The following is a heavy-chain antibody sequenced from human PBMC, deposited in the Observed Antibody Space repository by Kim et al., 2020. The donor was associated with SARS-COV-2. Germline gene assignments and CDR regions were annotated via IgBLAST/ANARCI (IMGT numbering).Heavy chain of an antibody. CDR3: ARGYCSGGNCYRFLFDP. D-gene: IGHD2-15*01. CDR2: INLDGRTT. Sequence: GGSLRLSCATSGFTLGNFWIHWVRQRPGKGLVWLSRINLDGRTTTYAESVKGRFTVSRDNAQNMIYLQMNSLRGEDTAVYYCARGYCSGGNCYRFLFDPRGQGTLVTVSS. V-gene: IGHV3-74*03. CDR1: GFTLGNFW. J-gene: IGHJ5*02.